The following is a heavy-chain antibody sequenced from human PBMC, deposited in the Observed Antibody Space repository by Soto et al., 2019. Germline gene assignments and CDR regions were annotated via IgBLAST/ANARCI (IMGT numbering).Heavy chain of an antibody. CDR3: AKDTSLWFGESPPDY. D-gene: IGHD3-10*01. J-gene: IGHJ4*02. V-gene: IGHV3-30*18. CDR2: ISYDGSNK. CDR1: GFSFNNYG. Sequence: PGGSLRLSCVASGFSFNNYGMHWVRQAPGKGLEWVAVISYDGSNKYYADSVKGRFTISRDNSKNTLYLQMNSLRAEDTAVYYCAKDTSLWFGESPPDYWGQGTLVTVSS.